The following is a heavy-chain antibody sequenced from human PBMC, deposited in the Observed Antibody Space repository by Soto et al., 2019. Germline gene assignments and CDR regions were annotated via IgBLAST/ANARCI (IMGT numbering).Heavy chain of an antibody. CDR1: VGTFSSYT. D-gene: IGHD3-22*01. J-gene: IGHJ4*02. V-gene: IGHV1-69*02. CDR3: ARAQTDYYDSSGDD. Sequence: QVQLVQSGAEVKKPGSSVKVSCKASVGTFSSYTISWVRQAPGQGLEWMGRIIPILGIANYAQKFQGRVTITADKSTSTAYMELGSLISEDTAVYYCARAQTDYYDSSGDDWGQGTLVTVSS. CDR2: IIPILGIA.